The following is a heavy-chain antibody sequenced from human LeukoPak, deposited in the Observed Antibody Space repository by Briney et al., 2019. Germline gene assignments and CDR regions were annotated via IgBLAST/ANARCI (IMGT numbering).Heavy chain of an antibody. CDR3: ARVDHYDSSGYPNWFDP. CDR2: IYYSGST. J-gene: IGHJ5*02. CDR1: GGSITTYY. V-gene: IGHV4-59*01. Sequence: KPSETLSLTCAVSGGSITTYYWSWIRQPPGKGLEWIGYIYYSGSTNYNPSLKSRVTISVDTSKNQFSLKLSSVTAADTAVYYCARVDHYDSSGYPNWFDPWGQGTLVTVSS. D-gene: IGHD3-22*01.